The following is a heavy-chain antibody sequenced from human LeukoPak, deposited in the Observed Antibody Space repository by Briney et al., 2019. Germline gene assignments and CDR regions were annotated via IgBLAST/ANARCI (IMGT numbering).Heavy chain of an antibody. V-gene: IGHV1-69*01. CDR1: GGTFSSYA. D-gene: IGHD5-18*01. CDR3: ASSVKVDTAMGDAFDI. Sequence: SVKVSCKASGGTFSSYAISWVRQAPGQGLEGMGGIIPIFGTANYAQKFQGRVTITADESTSTAYMELSSLRSEDTAVYYCASSVKVDTAMGDAFDIWGQGTMVTVSS. J-gene: IGHJ3*02. CDR2: IIPIFGTA.